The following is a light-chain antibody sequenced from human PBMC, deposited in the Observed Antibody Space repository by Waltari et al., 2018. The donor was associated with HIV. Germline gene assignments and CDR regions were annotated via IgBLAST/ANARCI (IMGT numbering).Light chain of an antibody. CDR3: CAYAGSTTYVI. V-gene: IGLV2-23*02. CDR1: SSDVGGYNL. J-gene: IGLJ2*01. Sequence: QSALTQPASVSGSPGQSITISCTGTSSDVGGYNLVSWYQQHPGKAPKLMIYEVSKRPSCVSNRFSGSKSGNTASMTISGLQAEDEADYYCCAYAGSTTYVIFGGGTKLTVL. CDR2: EVS.